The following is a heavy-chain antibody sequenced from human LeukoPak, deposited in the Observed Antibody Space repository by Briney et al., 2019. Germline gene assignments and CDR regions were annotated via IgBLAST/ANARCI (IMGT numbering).Heavy chain of an antibody. V-gene: IGHV3-21*06. CDR3: ARDLSDYYDSSVFFGLFDY. CDR2: VSSNSNFI. D-gene: IGHD3-22*01. CDR1: GFIFSNYR. Sequence: GGSLRLSCAGSGFIFSNYRMNWVRQAPGKGLEWISSVSSNSNFIKYADSVRGRFTISRDDAKNSVYLQMNSLRAEDTAMYYCARDLSDYYDSSVFFGLFDYWGQGTLVTVSS. J-gene: IGHJ4*02.